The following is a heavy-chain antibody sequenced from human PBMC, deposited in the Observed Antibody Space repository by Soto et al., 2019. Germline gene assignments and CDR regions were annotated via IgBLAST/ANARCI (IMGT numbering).Heavy chain of an antibody. D-gene: IGHD2-2*01. CDR1: GFTFSSYW. V-gene: IGHV3-7*01. Sequence: GGSLRLCCAASGFTFSSYWMSWVRQAPRKGLEWVANIKQDGSEKYYVDSVKGRFTISRDNAKNSLYLQMNSLRAEDTAVYYCARDEDCSSTSCYYYYYYGMDVWGQGTTVTVSS. J-gene: IGHJ6*02. CDR2: IKQDGSEK. CDR3: ARDEDCSSTSCYYYYYYGMDV.